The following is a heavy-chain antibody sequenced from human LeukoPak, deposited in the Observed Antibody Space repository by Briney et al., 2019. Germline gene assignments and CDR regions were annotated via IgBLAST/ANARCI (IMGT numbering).Heavy chain of an antibody. V-gene: IGHV3-48*03. CDR3: AELGITMIGGV. Sequence: GGSLRLSCAASGFTFSSYAMNWVRQTPGKGLEWVSYISSSGSTIYYADSVKGRFTISRDNAKNSLYLQMNSLRAEDTAVYYCAELGITMIGGVWGKGTTVTISS. D-gene: IGHD3-10*02. CDR1: GFTFSSYA. J-gene: IGHJ6*04. CDR2: ISSSGSTI.